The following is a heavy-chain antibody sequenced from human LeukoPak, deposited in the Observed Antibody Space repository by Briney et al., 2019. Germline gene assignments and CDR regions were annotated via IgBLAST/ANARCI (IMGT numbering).Heavy chain of an antibody. Sequence: PGGSLRLSCGVSGFTFSTEAMTWVRQAPGKGLEWVSSISDNSRTTYYADSVQGRFTISRDNSRNTVYLQMNSLRVEDTAFYYCAKKLGFIPQFDYWSQGTLVAVSS. CDR3: AKKLGFIPQFDY. D-gene: IGHD6-13*01. J-gene: IGHJ4*02. V-gene: IGHV3-23*01. CDR1: GFTFSTEA. CDR2: ISDNSRTT.